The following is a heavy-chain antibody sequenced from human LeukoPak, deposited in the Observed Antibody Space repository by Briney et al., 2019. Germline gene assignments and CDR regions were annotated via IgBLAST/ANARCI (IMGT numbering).Heavy chain of an antibody. CDR1: GFTFSNYW. V-gene: IGHV3-74*01. J-gene: IGHJ4*02. CDR2: INSDGTST. D-gene: IGHD3-10*01. CDR3: ASSPQYYYGSGSYYSDFFDY. Sequence: GGSLRLSCAASGFTFSNYWMHWVRQAPGKGLVWVSRINSDGTSTSYADSVKGRFTISRDNAKNTLYLQVNSLRAEDTALYYCASSPQYYYGSGSYYSDFFDYWGQGTLVTVSS.